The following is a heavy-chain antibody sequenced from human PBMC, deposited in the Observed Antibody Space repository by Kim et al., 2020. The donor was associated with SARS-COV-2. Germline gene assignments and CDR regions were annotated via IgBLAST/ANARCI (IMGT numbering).Heavy chain of an antibody. Sequence: NRSLKSRVTISVDNSKYQLSLKLSSVTAADTAVYYCARVKGGSYSFDMDYWGQGTLVTVSS. V-gene: IGHV4-4*02. J-gene: IGHJ4*02. D-gene: IGHD2-15*01. CDR3: ARVKGGSYSFDMDY.